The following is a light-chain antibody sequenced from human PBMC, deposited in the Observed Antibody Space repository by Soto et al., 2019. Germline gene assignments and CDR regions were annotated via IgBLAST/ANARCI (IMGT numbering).Light chain of an antibody. CDR1: QGISTD. CDR3: LQGYNYPFT. V-gene: IGKV1-6*01. J-gene: IGKJ3*01. CDR2: AAS. Sequence: AIQMTQSPSSLSASVGDRVTITCRASQGISTDLGWYQQKPGKAPKLLIYAASSLQSGVPSRFSGSGSGTDFTLTISSLQPEDFATYYCLQGYNYPFTFGPGTKLDIK.